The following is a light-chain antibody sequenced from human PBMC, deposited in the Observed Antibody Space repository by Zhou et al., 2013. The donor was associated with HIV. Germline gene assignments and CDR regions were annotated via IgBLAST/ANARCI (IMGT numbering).Light chain of an antibody. CDR1: QSISNW. J-gene: IGKJ1*01. Sequence: DIQMTQSPSTLSASVGDRVTITCRASQSISNWLAWYQQKPGKAPKLLIYKASSLESGVPSRFSGSGSGTEFTLTISSLQPDDFATYYCQQYNSYWTFGQGTTLEIK. V-gene: IGKV1-5*03. CDR3: QQYNSYWT. CDR2: KAS.